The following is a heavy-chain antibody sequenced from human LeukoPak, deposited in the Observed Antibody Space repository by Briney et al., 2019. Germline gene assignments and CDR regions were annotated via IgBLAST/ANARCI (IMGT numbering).Heavy chain of an antibody. CDR2: IIPILGIA. Sequence: SVKVSCTASGGTFTIYAISWVRQAPGPGLEWMGRIIPILGIANYAQKFQGRVTITADKSTSTAYTELSSLRSEDTAVYYCARTLPGTTIVKGFYYYYYGMDVWGQGTTVTVSS. CDR3: ARTLPGTTIVKGFYYYYYGMDV. V-gene: IGHV1-69*04. D-gene: IGHD1-7*01. CDR1: GGTFTIYA. J-gene: IGHJ6*02.